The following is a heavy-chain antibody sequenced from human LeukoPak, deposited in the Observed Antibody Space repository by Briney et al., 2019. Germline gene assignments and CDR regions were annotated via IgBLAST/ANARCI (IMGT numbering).Heavy chain of an antibody. CDR1: GYTLTELS. Sequence: GASVKVSCKVSGYTLTELSMHWVRQAPGKGLEWMGGFDPEDGETIYEQKFQGRVTMTEDTSTDTAYMELSSLRSEDTAVYYCATFLLRYFDWLPPHDAFDIWGQGTMVTVSS. V-gene: IGHV1-24*01. CDR3: ATFLLRYFDWLPPHDAFDI. J-gene: IGHJ3*02. D-gene: IGHD3-9*01. CDR2: FDPEDGET.